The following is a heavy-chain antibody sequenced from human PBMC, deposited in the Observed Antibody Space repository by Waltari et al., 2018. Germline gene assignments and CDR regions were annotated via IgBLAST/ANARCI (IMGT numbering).Heavy chain of an antibody. V-gene: IGHV4-59*01. J-gene: IGHJ5*02. CDR3: ARDHYDFWSGYANWFDP. CDR2: IYYSGSP. Sequence: QVQLQESGPGLVKPSETLSLTCTVSGGSISSYYWSWIRQPPGKGLEWIGYIYYSGSPNYNPSLKIRVTISVDTSKNQFSLKLSSVTAADTAVYYCARDHYDFWSGYANWFDPWGQGTLVTVSS. CDR1: GGSISSYY. D-gene: IGHD3-3*01.